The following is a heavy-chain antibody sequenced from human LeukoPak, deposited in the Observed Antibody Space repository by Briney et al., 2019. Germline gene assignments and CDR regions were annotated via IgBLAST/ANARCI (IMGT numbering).Heavy chain of an antibody. CDR1: GFTFSSYS. CDR3: ARDPNSGYDFNYYYGMDV. V-gene: IGHV3-21*01. Sequence: GGSVRLSCAASGFTFSSYSMNWVRQAPGKGLEWVSSISSSSSYIYYADSVKGRFTISRDNAKNSLYLQMNSLRAEDTAVYYCARDPNSGYDFNYYYGMDVWGQGTTVTVSS. CDR2: ISSSSSYI. D-gene: IGHD5-12*01. J-gene: IGHJ6*02.